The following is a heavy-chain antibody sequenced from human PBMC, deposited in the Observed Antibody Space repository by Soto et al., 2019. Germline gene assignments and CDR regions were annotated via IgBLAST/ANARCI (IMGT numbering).Heavy chain of an antibody. CDR3: ARGAINYYLDDV. J-gene: IGHJ6*04. CDR2: IKRDGSTT. V-gene: IGHV3-74*01. D-gene: IGHD1-26*01. Sequence: GGSLRLSCAASGFTFSDYWMHWVRQAPGKGLEWVSRIKRDGSTTNYADSVKGRFTISRDNAKNTLYLEMNSLRVEDTADYYCARGAINYYLDDVWGKGTTVTGSS. CDR1: GFTFSDYW.